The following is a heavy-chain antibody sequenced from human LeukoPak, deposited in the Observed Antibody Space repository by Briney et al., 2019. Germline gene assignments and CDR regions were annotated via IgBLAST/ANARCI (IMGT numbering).Heavy chain of an antibody. J-gene: IGHJ4*02. Sequence: SETLSLTCTVSGGSISSYYWSWIRQPPGKGLEWIGYIYYSGSTNYNPSLKSRVTISVDTSKNQFSLKLSSVTAADTAVYYCARVDQYYYDSSGYRVFDYWGQGTLVTVSS. D-gene: IGHD3-22*01. CDR2: IYYSGST. V-gene: IGHV4-59*01. CDR3: ARVDQYYYDSSGYRVFDY. CDR1: GGSISSYY.